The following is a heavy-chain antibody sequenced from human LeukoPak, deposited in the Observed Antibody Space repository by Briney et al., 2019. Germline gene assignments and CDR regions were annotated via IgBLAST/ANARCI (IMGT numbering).Heavy chain of an antibody. Sequence: SETLSLTCTVSSGSIRSGGYYWSWIRQHPGKGLEWIGYIYYSGSTYYNPSLKSRVTISVDTSKNQFSLKLSSVTAADTAVYYCARGAGASSWYFDLWGRGTLVTVSS. CDR1: SGSIRSGGYY. CDR2: IYYSGST. CDR3: ARGAGASSWYFDL. V-gene: IGHV4-31*03. J-gene: IGHJ2*01. D-gene: IGHD6-13*01.